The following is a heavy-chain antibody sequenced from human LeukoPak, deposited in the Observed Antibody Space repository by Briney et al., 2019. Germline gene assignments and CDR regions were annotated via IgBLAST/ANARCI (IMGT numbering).Heavy chain of an antibody. V-gene: IGHV4-39*07. CDR1: GGSISSSMYY. D-gene: IGHD2-2*01. CDR2: ILYSGST. J-gene: IGHJ6*02. CDR3: ARGRRCSGTSCSPYYYGMDV. Sequence: SETLSLTCTVSGGSISSSMYYWGWIRQPPERGLEWIGNILYSGSTYYNPSLKSRVTISVDTSKNQFSLRLSSVTAADTAVYYCARGRRCSGTSCSPYYYGMDVWGQGTTVTVSS.